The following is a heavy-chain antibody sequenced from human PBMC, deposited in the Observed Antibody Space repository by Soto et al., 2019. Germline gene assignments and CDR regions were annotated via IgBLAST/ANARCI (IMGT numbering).Heavy chain of an antibody. Sequence: PSQTLSLTCAISGDSVSSNSAAWNWIRQSPSRGLEWLGRTYYRSKWYNDYAVSVKSRITINPDTSKNQFSLQLNSVTPEDTAVYYCARAAHFFPKQLVHDAFDIWGQGTMVTV. V-gene: IGHV6-1*01. CDR3: ARAAHFFPKQLVHDAFDI. CDR1: GDSVSSNSAA. D-gene: IGHD6-13*01. J-gene: IGHJ3*02. CDR2: TYYRSKWYN.